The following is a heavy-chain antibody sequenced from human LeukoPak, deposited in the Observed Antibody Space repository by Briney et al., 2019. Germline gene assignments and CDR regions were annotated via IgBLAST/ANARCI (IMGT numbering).Heavy chain of an antibody. V-gene: IGHV4-39*07. Sequence: PGGSLRLSCAASGFTFSRLAMTWVRQAPGKGLEWIGSIYYGGSTYYNPSLRSRVTTSVDTSKNQFSLKLSSVTAADTAVYYCAKSTYYYDTFVNAFDFWGQGTVVTVSS. J-gene: IGHJ3*01. CDR1: GFTFSRLA. CDR3: AKSTYYYDTFVNAFDF. CDR2: IYYGGST. D-gene: IGHD3-22*01.